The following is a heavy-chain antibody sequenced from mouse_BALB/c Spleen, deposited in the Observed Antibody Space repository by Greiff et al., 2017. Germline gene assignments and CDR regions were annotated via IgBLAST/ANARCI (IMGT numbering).Heavy chain of an antibody. Sequence: VQLQQPGAELVKPGASVKLSCKASGYTFTSYWMHWVKQRPGQGLEWIGEINPSNGRTNYNEKFKSKATLTVDKSSSTAYMQLSSLTSEDSAVYYCARRNYDGYSGYWGQGTTLTVSS. CDR3: ARRNYDGYSGY. V-gene: IGHV1S81*02. CDR1: GYTFTSYW. J-gene: IGHJ2*01. D-gene: IGHD2-3*01. CDR2: INPSNGRT.